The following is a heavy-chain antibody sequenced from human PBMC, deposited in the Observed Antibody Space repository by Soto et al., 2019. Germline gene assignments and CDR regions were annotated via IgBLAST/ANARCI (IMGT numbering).Heavy chain of an antibody. CDR1: GYTFTSYG. CDR3: VKVIYDSGWYGFYFDY. CDR2: ISAYNGNT. Sequence: GASVKVSCKASGYTFTSYGISWVRQAPGQGLEWMGWISAYNGNTNYAQKLQGRFTFSRDNSKNTLYLQMTSLRTEDTGVYYCVKVIYDSGWYGFYFDYWGQGTLVTVSS. J-gene: IGHJ4*02. V-gene: IGHV1-18*01. D-gene: IGHD6-19*01.